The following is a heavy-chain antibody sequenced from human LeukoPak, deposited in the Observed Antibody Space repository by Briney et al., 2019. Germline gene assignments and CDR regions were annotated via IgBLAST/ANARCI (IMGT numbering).Heavy chain of an antibody. D-gene: IGHD3-10*01. V-gene: IGHV3-21*01. CDR1: GFTFSSYS. CDR2: ISSSSSYI. J-gene: IGHJ6*02. CDR3: ARFYYYGSGNDWYFYGMDV. Sequence: GGSLRLSCAASGFTFSSYSMNWVRRAPGKGLEWVSSISSSSSYIYYADSVKGRFTISRDNAKNSLYLQMNSLRAEDTAVYYCARFYYYGSGNDWYFYGMDVWGQGITVTVSS.